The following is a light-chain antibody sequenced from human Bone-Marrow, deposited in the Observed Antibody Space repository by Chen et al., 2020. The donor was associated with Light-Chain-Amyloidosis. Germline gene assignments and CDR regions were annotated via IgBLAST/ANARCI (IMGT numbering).Light chain of an antibody. J-gene: IGLJ2*01. CDR1: DFDIGSNP. V-gene: IGLV1-44*01. CDR2: GQN. Sequence: QSMLPHPPSASATPAQRIIISCSGSDFDIGSNPVSWFQHVPETAPKLLIYGQNLRPTGVPDRFSGSKSGTSASLAISGLQSEDEATYFCAVWDDALTGWIFGGGTKLSVL. CDR3: AVWDDALTGWI.